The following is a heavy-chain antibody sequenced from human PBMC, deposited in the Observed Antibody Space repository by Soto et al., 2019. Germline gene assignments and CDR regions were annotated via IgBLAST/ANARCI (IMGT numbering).Heavy chain of an antibody. D-gene: IGHD6-19*01. J-gene: IGHJ2*01. CDR1: GYIFIDYW. V-gene: IGHV5-51*01. Sequence: PGESLKISCKASGYIFIDYWIGWVRQMPGKGLEWMGIVYPRDSDTRYSPSFQGQVTISADRSTGTAFLQWRSLKASDTAMYYCSRPPYSSTSWYFDLWGRGTLVTVSS. CDR3: SRPPYSSTSWYFDL. CDR2: VYPRDSDT.